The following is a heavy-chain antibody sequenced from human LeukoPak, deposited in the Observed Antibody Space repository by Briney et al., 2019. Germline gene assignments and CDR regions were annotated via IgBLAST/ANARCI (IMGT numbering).Heavy chain of an antibody. D-gene: IGHD3-22*01. Sequence: SETLSLTCTVSGGSISSYYWSWIRQPPGKGLEWIGYIYYSGSTNYNPSLKSRVTISVATSKNQFSLKLSSVTAADTAVYYCARDRSDSSGYPKRAYYFDYWGQGTLVTVPS. J-gene: IGHJ4*02. CDR3: ARDRSDSSGYPKRAYYFDY. CDR2: IYYSGST. V-gene: IGHV4-59*01. CDR1: GGSISSYY.